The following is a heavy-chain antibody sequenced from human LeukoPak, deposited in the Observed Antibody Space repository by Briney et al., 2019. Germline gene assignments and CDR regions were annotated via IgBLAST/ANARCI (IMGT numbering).Heavy chain of an antibody. CDR1: GYTFTIYD. J-gene: IGHJ4*02. V-gene: IGHV1-8*01. D-gene: IGHD3-10*01. Sequence: ASVTVSFKASGYTFTIYDINWVRQATGQGLEWMGWMNPNSGNTGYAQKFQGRVTMTRNTSISTAYMELSSLRSEDTAVYYCARLWFGELLPYFDYWGQGTLVTVSS. CDR2: MNPNSGNT. CDR3: ARLWFGELLPYFDY.